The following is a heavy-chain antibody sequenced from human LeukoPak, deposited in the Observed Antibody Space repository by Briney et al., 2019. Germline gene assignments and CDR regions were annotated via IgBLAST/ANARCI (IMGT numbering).Heavy chain of an antibody. J-gene: IGHJ4*02. V-gene: IGHV3-48*03. D-gene: IGHD3-16*02. CDR2: ISSSGSTI. CDR1: GFTFSSYE. Sequence: TGGSLRLSCAASGFTFSSYEMNWVRQAPGKGLEWVSYISSSGSTIYYADSVKGRFTISRDNAKNSLYLQMNSLRAEDTAVYYCARGYTYGDYDYWGQGTLVTVSS. CDR3: ARGYTYGDYDY.